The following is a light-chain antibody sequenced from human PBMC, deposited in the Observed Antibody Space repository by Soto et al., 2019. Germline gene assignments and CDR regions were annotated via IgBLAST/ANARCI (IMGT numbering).Light chain of an antibody. CDR3: QQDNMTPFT. J-gene: IGKJ3*01. CDR1: QTVSSN. Sequence: DIQMTQSPSSLSASVGDRVTITCRTSQTVSSNLNWYQRKPGKAPSLLIYASSTLQSEVPSRFIGSGSETEFTLTISSLQPEDFATYYCQQDNMTPFTFGPGTKVDI. CDR2: ASS. V-gene: IGKV1-39*01.